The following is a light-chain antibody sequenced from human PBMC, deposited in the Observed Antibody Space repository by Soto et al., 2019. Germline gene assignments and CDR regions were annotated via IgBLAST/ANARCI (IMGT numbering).Light chain of an antibody. CDR3: LQDYSYPLT. Sequence: AIQMTQSPPSLSASVGDRVTITCRASQGIRNDLGWYQQKPGKAPKLLIYAAATLQIGVPSRFSGSGSGTDFTLTISSLQPEYSATYYCLQDYSYPLTFGGGTKVEIK. CDR2: AAA. J-gene: IGKJ4*01. CDR1: QGIRND. V-gene: IGKV1-6*01.